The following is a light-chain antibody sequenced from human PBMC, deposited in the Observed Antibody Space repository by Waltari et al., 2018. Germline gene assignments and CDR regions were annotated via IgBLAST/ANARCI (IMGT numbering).Light chain of an antibody. Sequence: DIQMTQSPSTLSASVGDRVTITCRASQSVNAWLAWYQQKPGKAPKLLIYTASNLERGVPSRFSGSASGTEFTLAISSLQPEDFATYYCQQYSSYPWTFGQGTKVEIK. V-gene: IGKV1-5*03. CDR3: QQYSSYPWT. CDR2: TAS. CDR1: QSVNAW. J-gene: IGKJ1*01.